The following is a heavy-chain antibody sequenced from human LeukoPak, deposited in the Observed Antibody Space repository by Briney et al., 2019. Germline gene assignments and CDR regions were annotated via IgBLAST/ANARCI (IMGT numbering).Heavy chain of an antibody. CDR1: GFTFSTYF. V-gene: IGHV3-30-3*01. CDR2: IASDGSYT. CDR3: ARERQDTILHSGAFDI. Sequence: GRSLRLSCAASGFTFSTYFMHWVRQAPGKGLEWVADIASDGSYTFYVESVKGRFTISGDNSKNTLYLQMNSLRAEDTAVYFCARERQDTILHSGAFDIWGQGTMVTVSS. D-gene: IGHD2-21*01. J-gene: IGHJ3*02.